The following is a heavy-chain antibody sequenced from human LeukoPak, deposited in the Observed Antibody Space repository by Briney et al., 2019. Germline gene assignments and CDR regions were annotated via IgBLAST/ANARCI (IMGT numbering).Heavy chain of an antibody. V-gene: IGHV3-23*01. D-gene: IGHD3-10*01. CDR3: AKRGVVIRVILVGFHKQAYYFDS. J-gene: IGHJ4*02. CDR2: ISDSGGST. CDR1: GITLGNYG. Sequence: GGSLRLSCAVSGITLGNYGMSWVRQAPGKGLEWVAGISDSGGSTNYADSVKGRFTISRDNAKSTLYLQMNSLRAEDTAVYFCAKRGVVIRVILVGFHKQAYYFDSWGQGALVTVSS.